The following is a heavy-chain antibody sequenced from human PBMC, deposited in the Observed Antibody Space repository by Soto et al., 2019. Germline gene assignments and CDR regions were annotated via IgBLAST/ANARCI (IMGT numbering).Heavy chain of an antibody. V-gene: IGHV3-23*01. Sequence: GGSLRLSCVASGFTFSSYAMSWVRQAPGKGLEWVSGISDSGGTTYYADSVKGRFTVSRDNSKNTLYLQMNSLGAEDTAVYYCAKDGPTVYYYDRSGYYWTYNWLDPWGQGTLVTVSS. D-gene: IGHD3-22*01. CDR2: ISDSGGTT. CDR3: AKDGPTVYYYDRSGYYWTYNWLDP. CDR1: GFTFSSYA. J-gene: IGHJ5*02.